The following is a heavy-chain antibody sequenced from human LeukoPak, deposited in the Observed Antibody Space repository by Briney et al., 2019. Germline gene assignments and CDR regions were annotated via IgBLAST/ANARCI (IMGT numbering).Heavy chain of an antibody. V-gene: IGHV4-39*01. D-gene: IGHD3/OR15-3a*01. CDR3: AKQTGSGLFILP. CDR2: IYYTGNT. CDR1: GVSISSSNSY. Sequence: SETLSLTCSVSGVSISSSNSYLGWIRQPPGKGLEWIGSIYYTGNTYYNASLKSRVTISIDTSKNQFSLKLTSVTAADTAVYYCAKQTGSGLFILPGGQGTLVTVSS. J-gene: IGHJ4*02.